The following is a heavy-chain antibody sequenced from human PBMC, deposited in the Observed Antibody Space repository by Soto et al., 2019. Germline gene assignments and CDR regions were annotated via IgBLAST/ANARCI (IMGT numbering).Heavy chain of an antibody. CDR2: ISPHNGNA. Sequence: ASVKVSCKTSGYPFTSNHLSWVRRAPGQGLEWMGWISPHNGNAKYAQKFQDRVTMTADAAASTVYMELRSLRSDDSAVFYCARDRSGWYDFWGQGTLVTVSS. CDR3: ARDRSGWYDF. V-gene: IGHV1-18*01. D-gene: IGHD6-19*01. CDR1: GYPFTSNH. J-gene: IGHJ4*02.